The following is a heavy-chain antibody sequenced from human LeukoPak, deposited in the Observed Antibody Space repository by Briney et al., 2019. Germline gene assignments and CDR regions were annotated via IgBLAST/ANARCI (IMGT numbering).Heavy chain of an antibody. Sequence: ASVKVSCKASGYTFTSYGISWVRQAPGQGLEWMGWISAYNGNTNYEQRLQGRVTLTTDTSTNTAYMELRSLRSDDTAMYYCARDRPYSSGWYFAFWGQGTLVTVSA. J-gene: IGHJ4*02. CDR3: ARDRPYSSGWYFAF. V-gene: IGHV1-18*01. D-gene: IGHD6-19*01. CDR1: GYTFTSYG. CDR2: ISAYNGNT.